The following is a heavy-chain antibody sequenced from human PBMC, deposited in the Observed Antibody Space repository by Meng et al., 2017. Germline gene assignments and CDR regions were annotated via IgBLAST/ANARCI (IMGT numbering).Heavy chain of an antibody. CDR2: IKSKTDGGTT. CDR1: GFTFSNAW. D-gene: IGHD5-12*01. CDR3: TTSVVATAYYYYYYGKEV. J-gene: IGHJ6*02. V-gene: IGHV3-15*01. Sequence: GGSLRLSCAASGFTFSNAWMSWVRQAPGKGLEWVGRIKSKTDGGTTDYAAPVKGRVTISRDDSKNMLYLQMNSLKTEDTAVYYCTTSVVATAYYYYYYGKEVGGQGTMVTVSS.